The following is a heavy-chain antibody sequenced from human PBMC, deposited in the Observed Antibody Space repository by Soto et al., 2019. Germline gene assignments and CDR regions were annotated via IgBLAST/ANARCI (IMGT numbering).Heavy chain of an antibody. CDR2: ISHDGGNH. CDR3: ARDRSMVVVVPGY. D-gene: IGHD2-2*01. Sequence: QVHLVESGGGVVQPGRSLRLSSAASGFTFSSYAMHWVRQAPGKGLEWVALISHDGGNHYYADSVKGRFTISRDNSKTMVYLQINSLRVDDTAVYYCARDRSMVVVVPGYWGQGTLVTVSS. V-gene: IGHV3-30-3*01. J-gene: IGHJ4*02. CDR1: GFTFSSYA.